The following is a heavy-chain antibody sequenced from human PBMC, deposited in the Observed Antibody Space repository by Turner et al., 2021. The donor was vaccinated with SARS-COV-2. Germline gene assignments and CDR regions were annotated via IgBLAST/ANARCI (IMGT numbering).Heavy chain of an antibody. V-gene: IGHV1-24*01. CDR1: GYTLTELS. CDR3: ATGYAYCGGDCSIDY. Sequence: QVQLVQSGAEMKKPGASVKVSCKVSGYTLTELSMHWVRQAPGKGLECMGGFDPEDVKTIYAQKFQGRVTMTEDTSTDTAYMELSSLRSEDTAVYYCATGYAYCGGDCSIDYWGQGTLVTVSS. J-gene: IGHJ4*02. CDR2: FDPEDVKT. D-gene: IGHD2-21*02.